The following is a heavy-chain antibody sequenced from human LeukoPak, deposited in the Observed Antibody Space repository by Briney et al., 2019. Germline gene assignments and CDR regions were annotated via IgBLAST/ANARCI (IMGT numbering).Heavy chain of an antibody. D-gene: IGHD3/OR15-3a*01. Sequence: SETLSLTCSVSDGSIRTYYWSWIWQSPGQGLEWIGNIYYRGDINYNPSLKSRVIISIDTSKNQFSLKVTSLTAADTAVYYCATNKDWAEADWGQGTLVIVSS. CDR1: DGSIRTYY. CDR2: IYYRGDI. CDR3: ATNKDWAEAD. V-gene: IGHV4-59*03. J-gene: IGHJ4*02.